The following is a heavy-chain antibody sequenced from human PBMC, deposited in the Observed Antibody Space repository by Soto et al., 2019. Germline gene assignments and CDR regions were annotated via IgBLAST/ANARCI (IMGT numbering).Heavy chain of an antibody. CDR1: GYTFTSYY. Sequence: ASVKVSCKASGYTFTSYYMHWVRQAPGQGLEWMGIINPSGGSTSYAQKFQGRVTMTRDTSTSTVYMELSSLRSEDTAVYYCARDPDPKVIDNGNYKTDYWGQGNRVTVSS. CDR3: ARDPDPKVIDNGNYKTDY. CDR2: INPSGGST. J-gene: IGHJ4*02. V-gene: IGHV1-46*01. D-gene: IGHD1-7*01.